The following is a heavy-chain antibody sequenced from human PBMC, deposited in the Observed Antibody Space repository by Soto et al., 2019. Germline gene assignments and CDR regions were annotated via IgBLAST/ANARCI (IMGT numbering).Heavy chain of an antibody. J-gene: IGHJ5*02. D-gene: IGHD3-3*01. CDR1: GYTFTGYY. CDR2: INPNSGGT. V-gene: IGHV1-2*04. CDR3: AKGPGDFWSGYYSWFDP. Sequence: ASVKVSCKASGYTFTGYYMHWVRQAPGQGLEWMGWINPNSGGTNYAQKFQGWVTMTRDTSISTAYMELSRLRSDDTAVYYCAKGPGDFWSGYYSWFDPWGQGALVTVSS.